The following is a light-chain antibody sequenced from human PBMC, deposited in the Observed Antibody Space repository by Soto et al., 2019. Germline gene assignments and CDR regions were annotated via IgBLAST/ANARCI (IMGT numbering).Light chain of an antibody. CDR1: HSVSSN. V-gene: IGKV3-15*01. CDR2: GAS. Sequence: EIVMTQSPATLSVSPGERATLSCRASHSVSSNLAWYQQKPGQAPRLLICGASTRATGIPARFSGSGSGTEFTLTISSLQSEDFAVYYCQQYNNWPPTFGQGTKVEIK. J-gene: IGKJ1*01. CDR3: QQYNNWPPT.